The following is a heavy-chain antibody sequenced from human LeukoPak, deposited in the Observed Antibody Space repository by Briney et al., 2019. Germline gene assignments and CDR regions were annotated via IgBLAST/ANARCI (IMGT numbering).Heavy chain of an antibody. D-gene: IGHD3-3*01. CDR1: GGSISSSSYY. J-gene: IGHJ4*02. V-gene: IGHV4-39*07. CDR3: ARDHSPTDYDFWSGYCDFDY. Sequence: PSETLSLTCTVSGGSISSSSYYWGWIRQPPGKGLEWIGSIYYSGSTYYNPSLKSRVTISVDTSKNQFSPKLSSVTAADTAVYYCARDHSPTDYDFWSGYCDFDYWGQGTLVTVSS. CDR2: IYYSGST.